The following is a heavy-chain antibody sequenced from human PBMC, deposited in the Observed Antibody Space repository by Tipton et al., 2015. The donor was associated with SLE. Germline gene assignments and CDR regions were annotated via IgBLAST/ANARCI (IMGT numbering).Heavy chain of an antibody. V-gene: IGHV4-59*11. D-gene: IGHD1-26*01. CDR3: ARGGAYSGYAFDI. CDR2: IYYSGST. CDR1: GGSISSHY. Sequence: TLSLTRTVSGGSISSHYWSWIRQPPGKGLEWIGYIYYSGSTNYNPSLKSRVTISVDTSKNQFSLKLSSVTAADTAVYYCARGGAYSGYAFDIWGQGTMVTASS. J-gene: IGHJ3*02.